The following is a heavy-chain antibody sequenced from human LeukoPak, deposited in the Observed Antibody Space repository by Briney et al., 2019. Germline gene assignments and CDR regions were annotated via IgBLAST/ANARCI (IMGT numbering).Heavy chain of an antibody. CDR2: MKPKSGNT. CDR3: ARGRPRLLRGYMHV. CDR1: GYTFTSYD. V-gene: IGHV1-8*03. D-gene: IGHD2-15*01. Sequence: ASVKVSCKASGYTFTSYDINWVRQATGQGLEWMGWMKPKSGNTGYAQKFPGRVTITRNTSISTTTMDLSSRRSEDTAVYYCARGRPRLLRGYMHVWGKGTTVTVSS. J-gene: IGHJ6*03.